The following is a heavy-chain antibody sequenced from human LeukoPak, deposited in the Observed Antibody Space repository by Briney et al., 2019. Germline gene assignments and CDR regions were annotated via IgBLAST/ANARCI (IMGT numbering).Heavy chain of an antibody. D-gene: IGHD5-24*01. J-gene: IGHJ4*02. CDR1: GFTFSSYS. V-gene: IGHV3-48*01. CDR3: ASDMSMMARDSIPRFFDY. Sequence: GGSLRLSCAASGFTFSSYSMNWVRQAPGKGLEWVSYISSSSSTIYYADSVKGRFTISRDNAKNSLYLQMNSLRAEDTAVYYCASDMSMMARDSIPRFFDYWGQGTLVTVSS. CDR2: ISSSSSTI.